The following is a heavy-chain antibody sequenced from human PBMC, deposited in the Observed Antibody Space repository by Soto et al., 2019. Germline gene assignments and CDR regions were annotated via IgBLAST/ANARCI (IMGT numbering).Heavy chain of an antibody. Sequence: PGESLKISCQVSGYSFSSYWIGWVRQMPGKGLEWMGIIYPGDSDTRYSPSFQGQVTISADKSISTAYLQWSSLKASDTAMYYCARQSPFLSSSPFDYWGQGTLVTVSS. D-gene: IGHD6-13*01. J-gene: IGHJ4*02. V-gene: IGHV5-51*01. CDR1: GYSFSSYW. CDR2: IYPGDSDT. CDR3: ARQSPFLSSSPFDY.